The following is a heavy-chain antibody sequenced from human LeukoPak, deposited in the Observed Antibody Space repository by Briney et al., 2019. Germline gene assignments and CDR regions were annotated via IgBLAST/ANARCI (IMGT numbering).Heavy chain of an antibody. J-gene: IGHJ4*02. D-gene: IGHD6-19*01. CDR3: AKVRGTYSSGYFFDY. V-gene: IGHV3-9*01. CDR1: GCTFDNYA. Sequence: GGSLRLSCAASGCTFDNYAMHWVRQAPGKGVEGLSIISWNSGYIGYADSVKGRFTISRDNAKKSLDLQMNSLRAEDTAFYYCAKVRGTYSSGYFFDYWGQGTLVTVSS. CDR2: ISWNSGYI.